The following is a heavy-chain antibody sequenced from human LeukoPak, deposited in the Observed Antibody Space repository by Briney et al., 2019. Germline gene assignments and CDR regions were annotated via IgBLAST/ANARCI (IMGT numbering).Heavy chain of an antibody. Sequence: SVKVSCTASGGTFSSYAISWVRQAPGQGLEWMGGIIPIFGTANYAQKFQGRVTITTDESTSTAYMELSSLRSEDTAVYYCARRAYCSGGSCPSGYFDYWGQGTLVTVSS. CDR1: GGTFSSYA. J-gene: IGHJ4*02. V-gene: IGHV1-69*05. CDR3: ARRAYCSGGSCPSGYFDY. CDR2: IIPIFGTA. D-gene: IGHD2-15*01.